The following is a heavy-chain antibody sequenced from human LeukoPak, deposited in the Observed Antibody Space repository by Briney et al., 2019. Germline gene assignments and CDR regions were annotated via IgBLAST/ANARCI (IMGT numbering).Heavy chain of an antibody. V-gene: IGHV5-51*01. D-gene: IGHD1-20*01. CDR1: GYTFTSYW. CDR3: ARLRDNWEDY. J-gene: IGHJ4*02. CDR2: IFPGDSDT. Sequence: GESLKISCKGSGYTFTSYWIVWVRQMPGKGPEWMGMIFPGDSDTKYSPSFEGQITISADKSISSAYLQWSSLKASDTAIYYCARLRDNWEDYWGQGTLVTVSP.